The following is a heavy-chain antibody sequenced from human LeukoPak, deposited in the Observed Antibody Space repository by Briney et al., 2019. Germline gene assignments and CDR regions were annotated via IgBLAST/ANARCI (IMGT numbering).Heavy chain of an antibody. D-gene: IGHD1-26*01. V-gene: IGHV3-7*01. Sequence: GGSLRLSCAASGFTFNSYWMSWVRQAPGKGLEWVANIKDDGTEKYYVDSMKGRFTISRDNAKNSLYLQMNSLRAEDTAVYYCARRLSGSYYAYFDCWGQGTLVTVSS. J-gene: IGHJ4*02. CDR1: GFTFNSYW. CDR3: ARRLSGSYYAYFDC. CDR2: IKDDGTEK.